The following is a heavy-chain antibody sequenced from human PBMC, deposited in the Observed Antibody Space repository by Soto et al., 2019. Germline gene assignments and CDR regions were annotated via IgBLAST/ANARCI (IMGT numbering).Heavy chain of an antibody. CDR1: GFTFSSDW. CDR2: INQDGNED. J-gene: IGHJ4*02. CDR3: ARTGDGHHDFLDY. D-gene: IGHD1-1*01. V-gene: IGHV3-7*01. Sequence: GGSLRLSCAASGFTFSSDWMNWVRQAPGKGLEWVANINQDGNEDNLLDSVKGRFTISRDNAKNSLFLQRNSLRVDDTAVYYCARTGDGHHDFLDYWGQGALVTVSS.